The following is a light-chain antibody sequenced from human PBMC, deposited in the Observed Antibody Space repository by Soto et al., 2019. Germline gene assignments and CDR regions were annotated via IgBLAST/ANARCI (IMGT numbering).Light chain of an antibody. J-gene: IGKJ5*01. V-gene: IGKV3-20*01. CDR1: QSVSSS. CDR2: GAS. Sequence: EIVLTQSPGTLSLSPGERATLSCRASQSVSSSLAWYQQNTGQAPRLLISGASSRATGIPDRFSGSGSGTDFTLTISRLEPEDFALYYCQQYGSSPITFGQGTRLEIK. CDR3: QQYGSSPIT.